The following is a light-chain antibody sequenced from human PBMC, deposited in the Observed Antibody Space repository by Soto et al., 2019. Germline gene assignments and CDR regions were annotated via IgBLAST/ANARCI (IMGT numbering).Light chain of an antibody. V-gene: IGKV1-39*01. CDR3: QQSDTSLQT. J-gene: IGKJ2*01. CDR1: QTVNNY. Sequence: DIQLTQSPSSLSASVGDTVTITCRAGQTVNNYLNWYQHKPGEVPKLLIYAASSLQSGVPARFSATASGTDFTLTISNLHPEDVGTYYCQQSDTSLQTFGQGTKLEIK. CDR2: AAS.